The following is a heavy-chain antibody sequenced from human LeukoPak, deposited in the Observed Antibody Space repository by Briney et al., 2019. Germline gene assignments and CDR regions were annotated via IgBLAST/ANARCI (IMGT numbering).Heavy chain of an antibody. D-gene: IGHD3-10*01. CDR3: ARYYGSGSKTVRAIDY. V-gene: IGHV4-39*01. J-gene: IGHJ4*02. CDR1: GGSVIRSSDL. CDR2: IYYSGSS. Sequence: SETLSLTCTVSGGSVIRSSDLWVWIRQPPGKGLEWIGGIYYSGSSYFDPSLKSRINISIDTSKNQFFLRVTSVTAAGTAVYYCARYYGSGSKTVRAIDYWGQGTLVIVSS.